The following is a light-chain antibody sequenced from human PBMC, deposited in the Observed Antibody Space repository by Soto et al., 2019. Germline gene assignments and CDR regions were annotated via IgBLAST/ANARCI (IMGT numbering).Light chain of an antibody. CDR1: SSNIGAGYD. CDR2: GNS. Sequence: QAVVMQPPSVSGAPGQRVTISCTGSSSNIGAGYDVHWYQQLPGTAPKLLIYGNSNRPSGVPDRFSGSKSGTSASLAITGLQAEDEADYYCQSYDSSLSGSRVFGGGTQLTVL. J-gene: IGLJ2*01. CDR3: QSYDSSLSGSRV. V-gene: IGLV1-40*01.